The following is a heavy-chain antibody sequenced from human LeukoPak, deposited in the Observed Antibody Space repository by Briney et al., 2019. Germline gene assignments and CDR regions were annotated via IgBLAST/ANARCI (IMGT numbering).Heavy chain of an antibody. CDR1: GFTFSNDR. V-gene: IGHV3-74*01. D-gene: IGHD3-16*01. CDR2: IKSDGSTT. J-gene: IGHJ4*02. CDR3: VRGLGDY. Sequence: GGSLRLSCAASGFTFSNDRMHWVRQAPGKGLVWVSHIKSDGSTTDYADSVKGRFTISRDNAKNTLHLEMNSLRADDTAMYYCVRGLGDYWGQGVLVTVSS.